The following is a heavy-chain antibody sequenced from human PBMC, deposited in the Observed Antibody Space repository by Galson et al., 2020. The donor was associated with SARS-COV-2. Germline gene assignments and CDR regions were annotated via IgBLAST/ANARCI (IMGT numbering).Heavy chain of an antibody. CDR3: ARDRVGYYDSSGYKNGPYYFDY. D-gene: IGHD3-22*01. CDR2: IWYDGSNK. CDR1: GFTFSSYG. J-gene: IGHJ4*02. Sequence: GGSLRLSCAASGFTFSSYGMHWVRQAPGKGLEWVAVIWYDGSNKYYADSVKGRFTISRDNSKNTLYLQMNSLRAEDTAVYYCARDRVGYYDSSGYKNGPYYFDYWGQETLVTVSS. V-gene: IGHV3-33*01.